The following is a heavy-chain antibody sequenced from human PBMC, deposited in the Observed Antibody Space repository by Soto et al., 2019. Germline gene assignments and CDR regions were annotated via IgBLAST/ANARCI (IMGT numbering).Heavy chain of an antibody. J-gene: IGHJ4*02. D-gene: IGHD6-6*01. V-gene: IGHV3-23*01. CDR2: ISGSGGST. Sequence: GGSLRLSCAASGFTFSSYAMSWVRQAPGKGLEWVSAISGSGGSTYYADSVKGRFTISRDNSKNTLYLQMNSLRAEDTAVYYCAKDLFIGEYSSSPTFDYWGQGTLVTVSS. CDR3: AKDLFIGEYSSSPTFDY. CDR1: GFTFSSYA.